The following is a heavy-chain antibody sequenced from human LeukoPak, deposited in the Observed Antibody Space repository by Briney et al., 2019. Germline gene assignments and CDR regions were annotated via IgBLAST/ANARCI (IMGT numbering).Heavy chain of an antibody. V-gene: IGHV3-21*01. CDR3: ARVGQYSSSWYHHWFDP. CDR1: GFTFSSYS. D-gene: IGHD6-13*01. Sequence: PGGSLRLSCAASGFTFSSYSMNWVRQAPGKGLEWVSSISSSSSYIYYADSVKGRFTISRDNAKNSLYLQMNSLRAEDTAVYYCARVGQYSSSWYHHWFDPWGQGTLVTVSS. CDR2: ISSSSSYI. J-gene: IGHJ5*02.